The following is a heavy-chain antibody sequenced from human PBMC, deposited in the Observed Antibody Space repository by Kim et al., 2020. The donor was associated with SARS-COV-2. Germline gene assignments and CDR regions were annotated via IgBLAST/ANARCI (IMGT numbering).Heavy chain of an antibody. CDR1: GFTFSSYA. J-gene: IGHJ3*02. Sequence: GGSLRLSCAASGFTFSSYAMSWVRQAPGEGLVWVSSISGRGRSTFYADSVKGRFTISRDNSKNTLYLQMNSLRVEDTALYYCAKSNIAVVSAALNAFDIWGQGTMVTVSS. D-gene: IGHD2-2*01. V-gene: IGHV3-23*01. CDR2: ISGRGRST. CDR3: AKSNIAVVSAALNAFDI.